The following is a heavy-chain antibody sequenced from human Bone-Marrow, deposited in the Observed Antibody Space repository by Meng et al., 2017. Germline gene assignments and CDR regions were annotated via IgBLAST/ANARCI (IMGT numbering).Heavy chain of an antibody. D-gene: IGHD1-26*01. CDR3: ARVLGSGSYPDY. CDR1: GGSISSSNW. Sequence: VQLQESGPGLAKPLGNLSLTCAVSGGSISSSNWWSLVRQHPGKWLELNGEIYQSVSTSYNPSLKIRVTISVDKSKNQFSLKLSSVSAADTAVYYCARVLGSGSYPDYWGQGTLVTVSS. J-gene: IGHJ4*02. CDR2: IYQSVST. V-gene: IGHV4-4*02.